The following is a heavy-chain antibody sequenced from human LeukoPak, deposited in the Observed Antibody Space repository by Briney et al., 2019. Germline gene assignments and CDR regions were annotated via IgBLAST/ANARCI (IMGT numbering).Heavy chain of an antibody. CDR3: AKDLRGVAYCGGDCYQGDAFDI. Sequence: GGSLRLSCAASGFTFSSYAMSWVRQAPGKGLEWGSAISGSGGSTYYADSVKGRFTISRDNSKNTLYLQMNSLRAEDTAVYYCAKDLRGVAYCGGDCYQGDAFDIWGQGTMVTVSS. CDR2: ISGSGGST. J-gene: IGHJ3*02. V-gene: IGHV3-23*01. D-gene: IGHD2-21*02. CDR1: GFTFSSYA.